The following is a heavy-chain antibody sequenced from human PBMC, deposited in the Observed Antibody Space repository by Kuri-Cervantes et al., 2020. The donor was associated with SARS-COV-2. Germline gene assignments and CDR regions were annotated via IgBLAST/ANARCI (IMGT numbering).Heavy chain of an antibody. D-gene: IGHD6-13*01. CDR1: GSAFRGNA. V-gene: IGHV3-23*01. CDR2: ISGIGGYT. CDR3: VGHGSSSI. Sequence: GGSLRLSCAASGSAFRGNAMSWVRQAPGKGMEWVSDISGIGGYTYYADFVKGRFTTSRDDSKNTLYVHMNNLRVDDTAVYYCVGHGSSSIWGQGTLVTVSS. J-gene: IGHJ4*02.